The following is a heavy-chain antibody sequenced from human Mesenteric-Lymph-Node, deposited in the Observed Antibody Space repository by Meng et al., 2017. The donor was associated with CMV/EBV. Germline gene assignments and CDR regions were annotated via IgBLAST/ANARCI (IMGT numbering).Heavy chain of an antibody. CDR1: GFTFSDYY. CDR2: ISSSSTI. J-gene: IGHJ6*02. Sequence: GESLKISCAASGFTFSDYYMNWVRQAPGKGLEWVSSISSSSTIYYADSVKGRFTIPRDNAKNSLYLQMNSLRAEDTAVYYCARGAYCGGDYYSKYYYYYYGMDVWGQGTTVTVSS. D-gene: IGHD2-21*01. CDR3: ARGAYCGGDYYSKYYYYYYGMDV. V-gene: IGHV3-69-1*02.